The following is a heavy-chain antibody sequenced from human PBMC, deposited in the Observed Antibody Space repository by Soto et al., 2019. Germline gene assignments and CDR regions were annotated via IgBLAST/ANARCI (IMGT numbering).Heavy chain of an antibody. CDR3: ARVRGDIVVVPAASIAFDI. J-gene: IGHJ3*02. CDR1: GGSISSYY. D-gene: IGHD2-2*01. Sequence: PSETLSLTCTVPGGSISSYYWSWIRQHPGKGLEWIGYIYYSGSTYYNPSLKSRVTISVDTSKNQFSLKLSSVTAADTAVYYCARVRGDIVVVPAASIAFDIWGQGTMVTVSS. V-gene: IGHV4-59*06. CDR2: IYYSGST.